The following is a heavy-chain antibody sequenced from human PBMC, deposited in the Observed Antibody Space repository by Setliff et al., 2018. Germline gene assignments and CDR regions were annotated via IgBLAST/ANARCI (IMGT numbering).Heavy chain of an antibody. Sequence: GGSLRLSCTTSGFTFFSYTMNWVRQAPGKGLEWVSAITDDGGTTHYADSLKGRFTISRDNSKNTLYLQMNSLRAEDTAVYYCATKAVAGTGGQGTLVTVSS. V-gene: IGHV3-23*01. J-gene: IGHJ4*02. D-gene: IGHD6-19*01. CDR2: ITDDGGTT. CDR3: ATKAVAGT. CDR1: GFTFFSYT.